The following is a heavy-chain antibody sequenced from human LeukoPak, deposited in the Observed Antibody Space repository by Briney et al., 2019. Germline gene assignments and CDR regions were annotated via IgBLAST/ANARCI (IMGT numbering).Heavy chain of an antibody. D-gene: IGHD3-3*01. CDR3: AKAGSNYDFWSGYYYYFDY. CDR1: GFTFSSYG. J-gene: IGHJ4*02. V-gene: IGHV3-30*02. CDR2: IRYDGSNK. Sequence: GGSLRLSCAASGFTFSSYGMHWVRQAPGKGLEWVAFIRYDGSNKYYADPVRGRFTISRDNSKNTLYLQMNSLRGEDTAVYYCAKAGSNYDFWSGYYYYFDYWGQGTLVTVSS.